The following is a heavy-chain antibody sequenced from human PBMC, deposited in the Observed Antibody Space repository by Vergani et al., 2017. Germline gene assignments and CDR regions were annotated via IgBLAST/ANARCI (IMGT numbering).Heavy chain of an antibody. CDR1: GGSITSGSFY. Sequence: QVQLHESGPGLVKPSQTLSLTCTVSGGSITSGSFYWSWIRPPAGKGLEWIGRIHSSGTTNYNPSLKSRVTLSVDTSKNQLSLKLSSVTAADTAVYYCARNPYCGGDCYSDAFDIWGQGTMVTVSS. CDR2: IHSSGTT. D-gene: IGHD2-21*02. J-gene: IGHJ3*02. CDR3: ARNPYCGGDCYSDAFDI. V-gene: IGHV4-61*02.